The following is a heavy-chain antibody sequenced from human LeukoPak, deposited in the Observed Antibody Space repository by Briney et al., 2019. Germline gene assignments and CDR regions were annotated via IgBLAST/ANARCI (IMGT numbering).Heavy chain of an antibody. V-gene: IGHV3-23*01. CDR1: GFTLSNYG. Sequence: GGSLRLSCAVSGFTLSNYGMSWVRQAPGKGLEWVAGISGSGGRTNYADSVKGRFTISRDNPKNTLYLQMNSLRVEDTAVYFCAKRGVVIRVILVGFHKEAYYFDSWGQGALVTVSS. CDR3: AKRGVVIRVILVGFHKEAYYFDS. D-gene: IGHD3-22*01. CDR2: ISGSGGRT. J-gene: IGHJ4*02.